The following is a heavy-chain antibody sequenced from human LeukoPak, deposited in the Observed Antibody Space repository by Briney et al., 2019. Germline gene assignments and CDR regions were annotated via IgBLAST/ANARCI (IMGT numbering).Heavy chain of an antibody. J-gene: IGHJ3*02. CDR1: GYTFTSYD. V-gene: IGHV1-8*01. D-gene: IGHD2-21*01. CDR3: ARYPQLWWKPLGAFDI. CDR2: MNPNSGST. Sequence: ASVKVSCKASGYTFTSYDINWVRQATGQGLEWMGWMNPNSGSTGYAQKFQGRVTMTRNTSISTAYMELSSLRSEDTAVYYCARYPQLWWKPLGAFDIWGQGTMVTVSS.